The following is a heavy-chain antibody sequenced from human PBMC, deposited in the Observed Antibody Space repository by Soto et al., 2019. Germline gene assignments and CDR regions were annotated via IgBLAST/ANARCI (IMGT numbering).Heavy chain of an antibody. CDR3: ARGRTVRNYADDSSDYFYFFDY. Sequence: LSLTFTVSGYSISTFYWGWMRQSPGKELEWIGYVYYTGSTNYNPSLKSRVTISVDRSKNQFSLKLTSANAADTAVYYCARGRTVRNYADDSSDYFYFFDYWGQGTQVTVSS. D-gene: IGHD3-22*01. CDR2: VYYTGST. J-gene: IGHJ4*02. V-gene: IGHV4-59*01. CDR1: GYSISTFY.